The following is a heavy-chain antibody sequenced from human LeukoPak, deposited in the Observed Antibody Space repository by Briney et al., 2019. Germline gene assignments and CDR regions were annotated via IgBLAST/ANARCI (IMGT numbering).Heavy chain of an antibody. CDR1: GFTVGSNY. J-gene: IGHJ6*02. CDR2: IYSGGST. Sequence: GGSLRLSCAASGFTVGSNYMSWVRQAPGKGLEWVSVIYSGGSTYYADSVKGRFTISRHNSKNTLYLQMNSLRAEDTAVYYCATWRDGYNYYYYYGMDVWGQGTTVTVSS. D-gene: IGHD5-24*01. CDR3: ATWRDGYNYYYYYGMDV. V-gene: IGHV3-53*04.